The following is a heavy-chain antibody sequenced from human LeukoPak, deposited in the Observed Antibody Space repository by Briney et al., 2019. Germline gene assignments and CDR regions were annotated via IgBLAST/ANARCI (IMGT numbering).Heavy chain of an antibody. CDR2: INPNSGDT. V-gene: IGHV1-2*02. CDR1: GYTFTGYY. CDR3: TCNPYNGSSRFDS. J-gene: IGHJ4*02. Sequence: ASVKVSCKASGYTFTGYYIHWVRQAPGQGLEWMGWINPNSGDTNFAQKFQGRVTMTRDTSIGTTYMELNRLRFDDTAIYYCTCNPYNGSSRFDSWGQGALVTVSS. D-gene: IGHD1-26*01.